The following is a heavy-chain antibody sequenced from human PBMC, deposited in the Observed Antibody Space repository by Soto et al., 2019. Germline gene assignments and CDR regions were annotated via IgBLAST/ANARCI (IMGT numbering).Heavy chain of an antibody. CDR3: ARDDASGSSGGMDV. CDR1: GASISSGDYY. J-gene: IGHJ6*02. D-gene: IGHD1-26*01. Sequence: PSETLSLTCTVAGASISSGDYYWSWIRQPPGKGLEWIGYIYYSGSTYYNPSLKSRVTISVDTSKNQFSLKLSSVTAADTAVYYCARDDASGSSGGMDVWGQGTTVT. V-gene: IGHV4-30-4*01. CDR2: IYYSGST.